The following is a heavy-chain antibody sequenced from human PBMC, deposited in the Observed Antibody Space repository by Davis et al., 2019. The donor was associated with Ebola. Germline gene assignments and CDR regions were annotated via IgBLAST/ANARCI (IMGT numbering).Heavy chain of an antibody. CDR2: IYPADSDT. Sequence: PGGSLRLSCKGSGGTFATSWIAWVRHMPGKGLEWMGIIYPADSDTRYSPSLQGQVTISVDKSSLTAYLQWSSLKASDTAKYYCARSRTPSVKAFDVWGQGTMVTVSS. D-gene: IGHD6-6*01. CDR3: ARSRTPSVKAFDV. V-gene: IGHV5-51*01. CDR1: GGTFATSW. J-gene: IGHJ3*01.